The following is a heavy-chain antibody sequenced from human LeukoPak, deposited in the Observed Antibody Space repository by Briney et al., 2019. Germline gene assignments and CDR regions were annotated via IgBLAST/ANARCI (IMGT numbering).Heavy chain of an antibody. CDR3: ARLDSSGSLPLYYFDY. Sequence: GESLKISCKGSGYSFTSYWIGWVRQMPGKGLEWMGIIYPGDSDTRYSPSFQGQVTISADKSTSTAYLQWSSLKASDTAMYYCARLDSSGSLPLYYFDYWGQGTLVTVSS. CDR1: GYSFTSYW. V-gene: IGHV5-51*01. D-gene: IGHD6-19*01. J-gene: IGHJ4*02. CDR2: IYPGDSDT.